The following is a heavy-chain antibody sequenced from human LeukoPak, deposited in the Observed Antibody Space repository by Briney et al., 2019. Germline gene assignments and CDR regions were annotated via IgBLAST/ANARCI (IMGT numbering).Heavy chain of an antibody. CDR1: GFTFSSHG. CDR3: AKDIDWGRFDV. CDR2: VSPSGDIT. Sequence: PGGSLRLSCAASGFTFSSHGMDWVRQAPGMGLEWVSGVSPSGDITYYADSVKGRFAISRDNSRNTVYFQWNSLRADDTAVYYCAKDIDWGRFDVWGRGTLVTVSS. V-gene: IGHV3-23*01. J-gene: IGHJ2*01. D-gene: IGHD7-27*01.